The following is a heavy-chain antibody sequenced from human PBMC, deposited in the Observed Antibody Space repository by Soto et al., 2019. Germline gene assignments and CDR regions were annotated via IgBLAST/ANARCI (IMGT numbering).Heavy chain of an antibody. J-gene: IGHJ6*02. D-gene: IGHD1-26*01. CDR3: ARDRWELLGGQMRYGMDV. V-gene: IGHV1-3*01. Sequence: QVQLVQSGAEVKKPGASVKVSCKASGYTFTSYAMHWVRQAPGQRLEWMGWINAGNGNTKYSQKFQGRVTITRDTSASTAYMELSSLRSEDTAVYYCARDRWELLGGQMRYGMDVWGQGTTVTVSS. CDR1: GYTFTSYA. CDR2: INAGNGNT.